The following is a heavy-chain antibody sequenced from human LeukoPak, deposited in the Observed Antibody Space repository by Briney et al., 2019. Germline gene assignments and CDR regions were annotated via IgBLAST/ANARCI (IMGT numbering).Heavy chain of an antibody. CDR2: LRYDANNRYDKNND. V-gene: IGHV3-30*02. CDR1: GVTFDNFG. Sequence: GGSLRLSCVASGVTFDNFGMHWVRQAPGKGLEWVAFLRYDANNRYDKNNDYYAVSVKGRFTISGDNSKNTLYLQMNSLKSEDTAVYYCAKGDYYMEVWGKGATVTVSS. CDR3: AKGDYYMEV. J-gene: IGHJ6*03.